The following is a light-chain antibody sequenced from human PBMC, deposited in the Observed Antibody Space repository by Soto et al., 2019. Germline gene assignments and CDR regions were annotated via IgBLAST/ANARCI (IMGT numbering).Light chain of an antibody. CDR1: SSDVGGYNY. Sequence: QSALTQPASVSGSPGQSITISCTGTSSDVGGYNYVSWYQQHPGKAPKLMIYDVSNRPSGVSIRFSGSKSGNTASLTISGLQAEDEADYYCSSYTSSSTLAVFGGGTTLTVL. V-gene: IGLV2-14*01. J-gene: IGLJ2*01. CDR2: DVS. CDR3: SSYTSSSTLAV.